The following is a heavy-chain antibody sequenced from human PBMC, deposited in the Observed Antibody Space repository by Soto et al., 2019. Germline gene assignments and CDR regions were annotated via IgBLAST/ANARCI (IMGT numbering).Heavy chain of an antibody. V-gene: IGHV4-59*01. CDR1: GGSISSYY. Sequence: PSETLSLTCTVSGGSISSYYWSWIRQPPGKGLEWIGYIYYSGSTNYNPSLKSRVTISVDTSKNQFSLKLSSVTAADTAVYYCARATDYDILTGYYRFWYYFDYWGQGTLVTVSS. CDR3: ARATDYDILTGYYRFWYYFDY. D-gene: IGHD3-9*01. CDR2: IYYSGST. J-gene: IGHJ4*02.